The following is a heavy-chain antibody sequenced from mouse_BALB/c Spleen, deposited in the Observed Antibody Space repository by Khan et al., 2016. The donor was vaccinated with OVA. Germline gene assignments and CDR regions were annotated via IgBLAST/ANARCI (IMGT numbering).Heavy chain of an antibody. D-gene: IGHD1-1*01. V-gene: IGHV14-3*02. CDR2: FDPANGDT. Sequence: EVELVEAGTQLVKPGASVKLSCTASGFHIKDTYIHWMTQRPEQGLEWIGRFDPANGDTKYGPMFQNKATITVDTSSNTAYLQLSSLTSEDTAVYYCVSERLYYGNIYYYAMDYWGQGTSVTVSS. CDR1: GFHIKDTY. J-gene: IGHJ4*01. CDR3: VSERLYYGNIYYYAMDY.